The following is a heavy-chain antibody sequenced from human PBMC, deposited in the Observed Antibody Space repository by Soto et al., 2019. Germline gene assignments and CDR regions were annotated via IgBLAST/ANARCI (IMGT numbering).Heavy chain of an antibody. CDR3: ARXXXXXXRXXGTYYVWFDP. CDR1: GYSFSSYG. D-gene: IGHD1-26*01. CDR2: ISPYNGNT. J-gene: IGHJ5*02. V-gene: IGHV1-18*01. Sequence: QVQLVQSGAEVKKPGASVKVSCKASGYSFSSYGISWVRQAPGQGLEWMGWISPYNGNTEYAQKFQGRVTMTTDTSTSTAYMXXRXXXSDXXXVYXCARXXXXXXRXXGTYYVWFDPWGQGTLVTVSS.